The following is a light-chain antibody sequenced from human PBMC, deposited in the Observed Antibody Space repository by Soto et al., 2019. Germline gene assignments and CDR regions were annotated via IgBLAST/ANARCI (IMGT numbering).Light chain of an antibody. CDR2: DAS. Sequence: EIVLTQSPATLSLSPGERATLSCRASQSVSSYLAWYQQKPGQAPSLLIYDASNRATGIPARFSGSGSGTDFTLTIRSLEPEDFAVYYSQQRSNWPLTFGGGTKVEIK. CDR3: QQRSNWPLT. CDR1: QSVSSY. V-gene: IGKV3-11*01. J-gene: IGKJ4*01.